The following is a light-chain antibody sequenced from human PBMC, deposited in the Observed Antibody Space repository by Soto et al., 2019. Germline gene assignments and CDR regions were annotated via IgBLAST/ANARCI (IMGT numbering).Light chain of an antibody. V-gene: IGKV1-5*03. Sequence: AFLGDRVTITCRANQSIRDSMAWYQQRPGKANKLLIYMASSLQTGVPSRFSGSGSGTEFTLTISSLQPDEFATYYCQKYNTYSRTVGEGTKVDIK. CDR2: MAS. CDR1: QSIRDS. CDR3: QKYNTYSRT. J-gene: IGKJ4*01.